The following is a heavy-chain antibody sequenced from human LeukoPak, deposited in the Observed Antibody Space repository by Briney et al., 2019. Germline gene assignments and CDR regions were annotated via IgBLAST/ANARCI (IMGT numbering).Heavy chain of an antibody. V-gene: IGHV1-8*01. CDR1: GYTFTSYD. CDR3: ARDFNPTYYYGSGSFSLEYFDY. Sequence: GASVKVSCKASGYTFTSYDINWVRQATGQGLEWMGWMNPNSGNTGYAQKFQGRVTMTRDTSTSTVYMELSSLRSEDTAVYYCARDFNPTYYYGSGSFSLEYFDYWGQGTLVTVSS. CDR2: MNPNSGNT. J-gene: IGHJ4*02. D-gene: IGHD3-10*01.